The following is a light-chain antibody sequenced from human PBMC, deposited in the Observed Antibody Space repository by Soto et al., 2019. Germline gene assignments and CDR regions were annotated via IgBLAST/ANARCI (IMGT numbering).Light chain of an antibody. Sequence: QSALTQPASVSGSPGQSIAISCTGTSSGVGGYNYVSWYQQHPGKVPKLLIYDVSNRPSGVSNRFSGSKSGNTASLTISGLQAEDEADYYCSSYTSSSTRVFGTGTKVTVL. V-gene: IGLV2-14*01. CDR2: DVS. CDR3: SSYTSSSTRV. J-gene: IGLJ1*01. CDR1: SSGVGGYNY.